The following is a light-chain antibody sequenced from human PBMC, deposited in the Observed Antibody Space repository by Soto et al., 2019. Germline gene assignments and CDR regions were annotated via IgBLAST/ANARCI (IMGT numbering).Light chain of an antibody. CDR1: QSVSSY. CDR2: DVS. Sequence: EIVLTQSPATLSLSPGERATLSCRASQSVSSYLAWYQQKPGQAPRLLIYDVSNRATGIPARFSGSGSGTDFILTISSLEPEDFAVYYCQQRINWPWTFGQGTMLEIK. V-gene: IGKV3-11*01. J-gene: IGKJ2*02. CDR3: QQRINWPWT.